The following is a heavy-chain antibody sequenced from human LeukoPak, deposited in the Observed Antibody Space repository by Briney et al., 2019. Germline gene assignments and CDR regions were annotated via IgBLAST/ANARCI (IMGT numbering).Heavy chain of an antibody. CDR3: AADPGVTVFYYYGMDV. D-gene: IGHD2-21*02. J-gene: IGHJ6*02. CDR2: IVVGSGNT. CDR1: GFTFTSSA. V-gene: IGHV1-58*01. Sequence: GASVKVSCKASGFTFTSSAVQWVRQARGQRLEWIGWIVVGSGNTNYAQKFQERVTITRDMSTSTAYMELSSLRSEDTAVYYCAADPGVTVFYYYGMDVWGQGTTVTVSS.